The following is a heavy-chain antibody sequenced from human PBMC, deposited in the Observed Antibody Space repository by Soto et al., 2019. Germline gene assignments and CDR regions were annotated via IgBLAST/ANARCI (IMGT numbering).Heavy chain of an antibody. CDR3: AREPAYYYDSSGYSAPFGY. CDR2: ISYDGSNK. Sequence: QVQLVESGGGVVQPGRSLRLSCVASGFTFSNYAMHWVRQAPGKGLEWVAVISYDGSNKYYADSVKGRFTISRDNSKNTLYLQMNSLRAEDTAVYYCAREPAYYYDSSGYSAPFGYWGQGTLVTVSS. V-gene: IGHV3-30-3*01. CDR1: GFTFSNYA. D-gene: IGHD3-22*01. J-gene: IGHJ4*02.